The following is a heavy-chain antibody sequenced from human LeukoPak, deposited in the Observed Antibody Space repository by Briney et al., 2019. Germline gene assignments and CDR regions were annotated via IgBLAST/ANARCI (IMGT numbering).Heavy chain of an antibody. J-gene: IGHJ6*03. CDR3: AGGVTMIVVAKGGYYYYMDV. Sequence: SETLSLTCAVYGGSFSGYYWSWIRQPPGKGLEWIVEINHSGSTNYNPSLKSRVTISVDTSKNEFSLKLSAVTAADTAVYYCAGGVTMIVVAKGGYYYYMDVWGKGTTVTVSS. CDR1: GGSFSGYY. D-gene: IGHD3-22*01. CDR2: INHSGST. V-gene: IGHV4-34*01.